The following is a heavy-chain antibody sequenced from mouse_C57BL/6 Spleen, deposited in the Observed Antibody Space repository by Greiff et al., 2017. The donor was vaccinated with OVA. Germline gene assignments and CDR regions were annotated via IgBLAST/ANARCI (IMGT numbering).Heavy chain of an antibody. CDR2: IYPGSGNT. CDR1: GYTFTDYY. J-gene: IGHJ2*01. CDR3: AREEGYYSNYDY. D-gene: IGHD2-5*01. V-gene: IGHV1-76*01. Sequence: LVESGAELVRPGASVKLSCKASGYTFTDYYINWVKQRPGQGLEWIARIYPGSGNTYYNEKFKGKATLTAEKSSSTAYMQLSSLTSEDSAVYFCAREEGYYSNYDYWGQGTTLTVSS.